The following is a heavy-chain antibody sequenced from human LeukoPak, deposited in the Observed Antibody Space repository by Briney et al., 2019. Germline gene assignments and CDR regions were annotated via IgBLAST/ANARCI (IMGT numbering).Heavy chain of an antibody. V-gene: IGHV4-61*02. J-gene: IGHJ4*02. D-gene: IGHD3-10*02. CDR2: IYTSGST. CDR1: GGSISSGSYY. Sequence: PSETLSLTCTVSGGSISSGSYYWSWIRQPAGKGLEWIGRIYTSGSTNYNPSLKSRVTISVDTSKNQFSLKLSSVTAADTAVYYCARAMYYFDYWGQGTLVTVSS. CDR3: ARAMYYFDY.